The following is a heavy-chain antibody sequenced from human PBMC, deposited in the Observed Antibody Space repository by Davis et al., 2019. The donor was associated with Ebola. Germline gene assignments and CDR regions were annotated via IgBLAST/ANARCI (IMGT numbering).Heavy chain of an antibody. CDR1: GGSISSYY. CDR3: ARLSRRVGDWFDP. D-gene: IGHD2-15*01. CDR2: IYYSGST. Sequence: ETLSLTCTVSGGSISSYYWSWIRQPPGKGLEWIGYIYYSGSTNYNPSLKSRVTISVDTSKNQFSLKLSSVTAADTAVYYCARLSRRVGDWFDPWGQGTLVTVSS. V-gene: IGHV4-59*01. J-gene: IGHJ5*02.